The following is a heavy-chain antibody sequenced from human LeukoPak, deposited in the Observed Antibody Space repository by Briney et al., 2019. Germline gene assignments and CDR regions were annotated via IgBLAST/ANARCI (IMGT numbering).Heavy chain of an antibody. CDR3: AREYGKFDY. Sequence: GRTLRLSCVASGLPIGDFAMHWVRQAAGQGLEWVSLISGDGVSTFFADSVKGRFSISRDNSKNSLSLEMSSLRTEDTAMYYCAREYGKFDYWGQGTLVAVCS. V-gene: IGHV3-43*02. D-gene: IGHD1-1*01. J-gene: IGHJ4*02. CDR2: ISGDGVST. CDR1: GLPIGDFA.